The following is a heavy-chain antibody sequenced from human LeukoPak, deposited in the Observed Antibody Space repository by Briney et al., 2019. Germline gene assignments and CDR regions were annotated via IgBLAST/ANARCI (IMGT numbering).Heavy chain of an antibody. J-gene: IGHJ3*02. CDR2: ISGSGGST. Sequence: GGSLRLSCAASGFTFSSYAMSWVRQAPGKGLEWVSAISGSGGSTYYADSVKGRFTISRDNSKNTLYLQMNSLRAEDTAVYYCTKAVGGGRDAYDIWGQGTMVTVSS. CDR3: TKAVGGGRDAYDI. V-gene: IGHV3-23*01. D-gene: IGHD3-16*01. CDR1: GFTFSSYA.